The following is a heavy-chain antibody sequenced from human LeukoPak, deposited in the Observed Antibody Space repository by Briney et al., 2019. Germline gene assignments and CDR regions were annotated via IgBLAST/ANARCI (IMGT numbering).Heavy chain of an antibody. J-gene: IGHJ4*02. Sequence: PGGSLRLSCAASGFTFDDYAMHWVRQAPGKGLEWVSLISWDGGSTYYADSVKGRFTISRDNSKNTLYLQMNSLRAEDTAVYYCAKESSGSYDYWGQGTLVTVSS. CDR2: ISWDGGST. D-gene: IGHD3-10*01. CDR3: AKESSGSYDY. V-gene: IGHV3-43D*03. CDR1: GFTFDDYA.